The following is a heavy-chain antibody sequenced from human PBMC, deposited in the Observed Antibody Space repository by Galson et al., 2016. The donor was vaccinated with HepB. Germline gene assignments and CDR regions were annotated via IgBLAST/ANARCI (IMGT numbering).Heavy chain of an antibody. Sequence: SVKVSCKASGGSFSNTALSWVRQAPGQGLEWMGGIIPSIGSANYAQKFQGRVTITADESTTTLYMEMRGLRSEDTAVYYCAKDLEVVEDDMDAWGQGTTVIVSS. J-gene: IGHJ6*02. CDR2: IIPSIGSA. CDR3: AKDLEVVEDDMDA. D-gene: IGHD3-22*01. V-gene: IGHV1-69*13. CDR1: GGSFSNTA.